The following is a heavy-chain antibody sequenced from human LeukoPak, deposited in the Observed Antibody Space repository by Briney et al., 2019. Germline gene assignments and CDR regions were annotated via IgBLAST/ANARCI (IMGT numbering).Heavy chain of an antibody. Sequence: SETLSLTCAVYGGSFSGYYWSWIRQPPGKGLEWIGEINHSGSTNYNPSFKSRVTISVDTSKNQFSLKLSSVTAADTAVYYCARGRYYSSSSGWFDPWGQGTLVTVSS. CDR1: GGSFSGYY. CDR2: INHSGST. J-gene: IGHJ5*02. V-gene: IGHV4-34*01. CDR3: ARGRYYSSSSGWFDP. D-gene: IGHD6-6*01.